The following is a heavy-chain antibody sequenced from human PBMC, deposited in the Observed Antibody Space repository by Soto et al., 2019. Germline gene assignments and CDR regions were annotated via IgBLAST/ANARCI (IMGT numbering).Heavy chain of an antibody. CDR2: IWYDGSNK. V-gene: IGHV3-33*01. J-gene: IGHJ4*02. CDR3: ASLRSLVVVPAGTPDTDY. D-gene: IGHD2-2*01. Sequence: GGSLRLSCAASGFTFSSYGMHWVRQAPGKGLEWVAVIWYDGSNKYYADSVKGRVTISRDNSKNTLYLQMNSQRAEDTAVYYCASLRSLVVVPAGTPDTDYWGQGTLVTVSS. CDR1: GFTFSSYG.